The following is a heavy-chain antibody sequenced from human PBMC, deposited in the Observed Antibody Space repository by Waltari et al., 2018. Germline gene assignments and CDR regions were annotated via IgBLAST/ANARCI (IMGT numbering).Heavy chain of an antibody. CDR3: ARAKNPPSNWFDP. CDR2: ISSSGSTI. J-gene: IGHJ5*02. Sequence: QVQLVESGGGLVKPGGSRRLSCAASGSTFSVHTSRWCRQAPGEGLVRVSSISSSGSTIYYADSVKGRFTISRDNAKNSLYLQMNSLRAEDTAVYYCARAKNPPSNWFDPWGQGTLVTVSS. V-gene: IGHV3-11*01. CDR1: GSTFSVHT.